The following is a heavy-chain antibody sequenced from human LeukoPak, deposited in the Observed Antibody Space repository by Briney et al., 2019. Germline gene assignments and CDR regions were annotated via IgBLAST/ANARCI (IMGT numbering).Heavy chain of an antibody. CDR2: ITGISTYM. CDR1: GFTFSSYS. D-gene: IGHD2-2*01. Sequence: GGSLRLSCTASGFTFSSYSMNWVRQAPGKGLEWVSSITGISTYMYYTDSVKGRSTISRDNAKNSLYLQMNSLRAEDTAVYYCARVKSVPAARDSSLGIDYWGQGTLVTVSS. J-gene: IGHJ4*02. V-gene: IGHV3-21*01. CDR3: ARVKSVPAARDSSLGIDY.